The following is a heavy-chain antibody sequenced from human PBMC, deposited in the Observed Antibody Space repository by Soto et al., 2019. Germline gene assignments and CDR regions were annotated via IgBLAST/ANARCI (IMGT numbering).Heavy chain of an antibody. CDR2: IYPDESDT. CDR1: GYSFSNFW. V-gene: IGHV5-51*01. Sequence: GESLKISCQASGYSFSNFWIAWVRQLPGEGLEWLCIIYPDESDTRYSPSFLGQVTISADKSIKTTYLQWSSLKDSDTAIYVGARSVLETSTMNYFEVGAQGTLVTVSS. J-gene: IGHJ4*02. D-gene: IGHD2-8*01. CDR3: ARSVLETSTMNYFEV.